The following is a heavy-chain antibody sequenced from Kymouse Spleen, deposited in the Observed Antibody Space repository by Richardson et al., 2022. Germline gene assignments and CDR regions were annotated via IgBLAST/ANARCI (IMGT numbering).Heavy chain of an antibody. CDR1: GFTFSGSA. Sequence: EVQLVESGGGLVQPGGSLKLSCAASGFTFSGSAMHWVRQASGKGLEWVGRIRSKANSYATAYAASVKGRFTISRDDSKNTAYLQMNSLKTEDTAVYYCTRPPITIF*LVPFDYWGQGTLVTVSS. J-gene: IGHJ4*02. CDR3: TRPPITIF*LVPFDY. D-gene: IGHD3-9*01. V-gene: IGHV3-73*02. CDR2: IRSKANSYAT.